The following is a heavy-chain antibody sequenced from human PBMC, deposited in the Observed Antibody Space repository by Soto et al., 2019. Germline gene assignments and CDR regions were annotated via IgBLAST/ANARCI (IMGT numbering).Heavy chain of an antibody. D-gene: IGHD4-17*01. CDR3: ARVYGDSYYYYYGMDV. CDR1: GYSFTIYC. V-gene: IGHV5-10-1*01. CDR2: IDPSDSYT. Sequence: GESLKISCKGSGYSFTIYCISWVLQMPGKGLEWMGRIDPSDSYTNYSPSFQGHVTISADKSISTAYLQWSSLKASDTAMYYCARVYGDSYYYYYGMDVWGQGTTVTVSS. J-gene: IGHJ6*02.